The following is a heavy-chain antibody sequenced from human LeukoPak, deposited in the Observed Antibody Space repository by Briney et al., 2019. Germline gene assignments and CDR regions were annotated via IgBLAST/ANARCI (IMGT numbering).Heavy chain of an antibody. J-gene: IGHJ4*02. Sequence: SETLSLTCTVSGGSISSYYWSWIRQPPGKGLERIGFIYYSGNTNYNPSLKSRVTISVDTSKNQFSLKLSSVTAADTAVYYCARDLYSWNSWGQGTLVTVSS. CDR3: ARDLYSWNS. CDR2: IYYSGNT. CDR1: GGSISSYY. V-gene: IGHV4-59*01. D-gene: IGHD1-20*01.